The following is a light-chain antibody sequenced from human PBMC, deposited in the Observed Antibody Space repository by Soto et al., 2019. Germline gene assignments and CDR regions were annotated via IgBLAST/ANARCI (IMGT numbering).Light chain of an antibody. CDR1: SSDVGNYDY. CDR2: DVT. Sequence: QSALTQPASVSGSPGQSITISCTGSSSDVGNYDYVSWFQQNPGRPPTLLLYDVTYRPSGVSNRFSGAKSGSTASLTISGLRTEDEANYYCSSYTGTSTQVFGTGTKLTVL. CDR3: SSYTGTSTQV. J-gene: IGLJ1*01. V-gene: IGLV2-14*03.